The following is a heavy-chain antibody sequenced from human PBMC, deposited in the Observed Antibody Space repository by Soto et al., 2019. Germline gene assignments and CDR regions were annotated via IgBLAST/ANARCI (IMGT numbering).Heavy chain of an antibody. V-gene: IGHV1-69*01. J-gene: IGHJ4*02. CDR2: IIPICGTP. CDR1: GGIFSTYA. Sequence: QVQLVQSGAEVKKPGSSVKVSCKASGGIFSTYAISWLRQAPGQGLEWMGGIIPICGTPNYAQRFQGRVTLTADESTSTAYMELSRMRSEDTAVYYCARDRDDYGSGNYYNRIDFWGQGTLVTVSS. D-gene: IGHD3-10*01. CDR3: ARDRDDYGSGNYYNRIDF.